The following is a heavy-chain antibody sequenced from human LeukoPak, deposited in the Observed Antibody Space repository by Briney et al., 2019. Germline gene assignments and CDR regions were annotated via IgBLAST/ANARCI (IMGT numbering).Heavy chain of an antibody. D-gene: IGHD1-26*01. J-gene: IGHJ4*02. CDR1: GGSINSYY. V-gene: IGHV4-4*07. CDR3: ASGWELLTFGY. Sequence: SETLSLTCTVSGGSINSYYWSWIRQPAGKGLEWIGRIFTSGSTNYNPSLKSRVTMSVDTSKNQFSLKLSSVTAADTAVYYCASGWELLTFGYRGQGTLVTVSS. CDR2: IFTSGST.